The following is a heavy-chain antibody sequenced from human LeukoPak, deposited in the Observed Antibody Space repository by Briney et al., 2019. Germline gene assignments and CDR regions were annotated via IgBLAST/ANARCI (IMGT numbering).Heavy chain of an antibody. V-gene: IGHV3-23*01. CDR3: AKPVVGATT. CDR1: GFSVSNY. Sequence: GGSQRLSCEASGFSVSNYMSWVRQAPGKGLEWVSAISGSGGSTYYADSVKGRFTISRDNSKNTLYLQMNSLRAEDTAVYYCAKPVVGATTWGQGTLVTVSS. CDR2: ISGSGGST. D-gene: IGHD1-26*01. J-gene: IGHJ4*02.